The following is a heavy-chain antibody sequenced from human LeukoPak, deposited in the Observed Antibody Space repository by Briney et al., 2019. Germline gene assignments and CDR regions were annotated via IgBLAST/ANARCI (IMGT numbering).Heavy chain of an antibody. CDR2: INHSGRT. Sequence: SETLSLTCTVSGGSISSGGHYWIWIRQPPGKGLEWIGEINHSGRTNYNPSLKSRVTISVDTSKNQFSLKLSSVTAADTAVYYCARVVREQLKPAYYYYYMDVWGKGTTVTVSS. CDR1: GGSISSGGHY. D-gene: IGHD6-6*01. J-gene: IGHJ6*03. V-gene: IGHV4-61*08. CDR3: ARVVREQLKPAYYYYYMDV.